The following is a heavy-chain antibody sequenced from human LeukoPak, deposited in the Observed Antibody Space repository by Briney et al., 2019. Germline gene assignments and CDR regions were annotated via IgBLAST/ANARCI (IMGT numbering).Heavy chain of an antibody. CDR1: GYTFTSYY. J-gene: IGHJ4*02. CDR2: INPSGGST. V-gene: IGHV1-46*01. Sequence: GASVKVSCKASGYTFTSYYMHWVRQAPGQGLEWMGIINPSGGSTSYAQKFQGRVTMTEDTSTDTAYMELSSLRSEDTAVYYCATSQVGATPSFDYWGQGTLVTVSS. D-gene: IGHD1-26*01. CDR3: ATSQVGATPSFDY.